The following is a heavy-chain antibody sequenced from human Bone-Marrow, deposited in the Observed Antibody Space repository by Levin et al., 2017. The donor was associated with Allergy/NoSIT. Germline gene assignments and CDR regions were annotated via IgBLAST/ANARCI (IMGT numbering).Heavy chain of an antibody. V-gene: IGHV4-39*07. CDR1: GGSISSSAHY. D-gene: IGHD4-17*01. J-gene: IGHJ3*02. CDR2: ISHSGNT. Sequence: MAGGSLRLSCTVSGGSISSSAHYWGWIRQPPGKELEWIVTISHSGNTYYNPSLKSRLTISVDTSKNQFSLKLTSVTAADTAVYYCARDGHGDYVGDDAFDIWGRGTVVTVSS. CDR3: ARDGHGDYVGDDAFDI.